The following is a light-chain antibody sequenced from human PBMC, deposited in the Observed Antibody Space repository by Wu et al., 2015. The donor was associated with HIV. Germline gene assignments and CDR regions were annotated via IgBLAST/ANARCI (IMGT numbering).Light chain of an antibody. V-gene: IGKV3-20*01. CDR2: GAS. Sequence: EIVLTQSPGTLSLSPGERATLSCRASQSINSNYLAWFQQKPGQAPRLLIYGASTRATGIPDRFSGSGSGTDFTLTISRLEPEDFALYYCQQYGSSPRTFGQGTKVEIK. CDR1: QSINSNY. CDR3: QQYGSSPRT. J-gene: IGKJ1*01.